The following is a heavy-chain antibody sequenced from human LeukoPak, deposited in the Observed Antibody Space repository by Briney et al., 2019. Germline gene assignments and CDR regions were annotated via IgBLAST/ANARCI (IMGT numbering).Heavy chain of an antibody. D-gene: IGHD4-17*01. J-gene: IGHJ4*02. CDR3: AKDFHDYGDYGDFDY. V-gene: IGHV3-21*04. CDR1: GFTFSSYS. CDR2: ISSSSAYI. Sequence: PGGSLRLSCAASGFTFSSYSMNWVRQAPGKGLEWVSYISSSSAYIYYADSVKGRFTISRDNSKNTLYLQMNSLRAEDTAVYYCAKDFHDYGDYGDFDYWGQGTLVTVSS.